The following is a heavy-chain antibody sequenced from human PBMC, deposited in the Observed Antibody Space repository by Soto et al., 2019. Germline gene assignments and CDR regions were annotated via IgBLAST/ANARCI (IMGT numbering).Heavy chain of an antibody. V-gene: IGHV3-15*01. CDR2: IKSKTDGGTT. J-gene: IGHJ4*02. CDR1: GFTFSNAW. CDR3: TTPHYDILTGYYFDS. Sequence: AGGSLRLSCAASGFTFSNAWMSWVRQAPGKWLEWVGRIKSKTDGGTTDYAAPVKGRFTISRDDSKNTLYLQMNSLKTEDTAVYYCTTPHYDILTGYYFDSWGQGXLVTVYS. D-gene: IGHD3-9*01.